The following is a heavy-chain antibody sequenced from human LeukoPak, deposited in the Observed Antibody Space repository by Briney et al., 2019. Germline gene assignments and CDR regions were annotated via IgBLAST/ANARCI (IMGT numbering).Heavy chain of an antibody. CDR3: VKDSSSGSYFDY. V-gene: IGHV3-64D*06. CDR1: GVTFSRYA. D-gene: IGHD3-10*01. Sequence: GGSLRLSCSASGVTFSRYAMHWVRQAPGQGLEYVSAISSNGGSTYYADPVKGRFTISRDNSRNTLHLQMSSLRVEDTAVYYCVKDSSSGSYFDYWGQGTLVTVSS. CDR2: ISSNGGST. J-gene: IGHJ4*02.